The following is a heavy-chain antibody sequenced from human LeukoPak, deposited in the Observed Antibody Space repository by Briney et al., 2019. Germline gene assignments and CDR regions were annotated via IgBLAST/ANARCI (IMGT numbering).Heavy chain of an antibody. CDR2: ISSSSSYI. V-gene: IGHV3-21*01. CDR1: GFTFSSYS. D-gene: IGHD5-18*01. Sequence: GGSLRLSCAASGFTFSSYSMNWVRQAPGKGLEWVSSISSSSSYIYYADSVKGRFTISRDNAKNSLYLQMNSLRAEDTAVYYCARADTAVVTGPNGMDVWGQGTTVTVSS. CDR3: ARADTAVVTGPNGMDV. J-gene: IGHJ6*02.